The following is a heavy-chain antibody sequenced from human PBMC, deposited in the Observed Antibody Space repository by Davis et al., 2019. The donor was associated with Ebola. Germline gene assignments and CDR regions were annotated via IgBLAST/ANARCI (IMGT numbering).Heavy chain of an antibody. D-gene: IGHD2-15*01. CDR1: GGSISSGDYY. Sequence: MPSETLSLTCTVSGGSISSGDYYWSWIRQPPGKGLEWIGYIYYSGSTYYNPSLKSRVTISVDTSKNQFSLKLSSVTAADTAVYYCARLGYCSGGSCYFLDYWGQGTLVTVSS. CDR2: IYYSGST. V-gene: IGHV4-30-4*01. J-gene: IGHJ4*02. CDR3: ARLGYCSGGSCYFLDY.